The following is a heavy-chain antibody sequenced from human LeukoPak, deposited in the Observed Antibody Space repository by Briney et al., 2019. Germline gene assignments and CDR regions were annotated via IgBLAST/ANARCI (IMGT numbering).Heavy chain of an antibody. CDR2: INHSGST. V-gene: IGHV4-34*01. Sequence: SETLSLTCAVYGGSFSGYYWSWIRQPPGKGLEWIGEINHSGSTNYNPSLKSRVTISVDTSKNQFSLKLSSVTAADTAVYYCARRGYSSLAGSGYFDYWGQGTLVTVSS. CDR1: GGSFSGYY. D-gene: IGHD6-13*01. CDR3: ARRGYSSLAGSGYFDY. J-gene: IGHJ4*02.